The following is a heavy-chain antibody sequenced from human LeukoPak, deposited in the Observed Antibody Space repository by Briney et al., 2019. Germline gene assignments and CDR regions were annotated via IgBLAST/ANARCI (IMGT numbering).Heavy chain of an antibody. CDR3: ARDSDYGDGFDY. CDR2: INSDGSST. V-gene: IGHV3-74*01. Sequence: TGGSLRLSCAASGFTFSRYWMHWVRQAPGKGLVWVSRINSDGSSTTYADSVKGRFTISRDNSLNTVYLQMNSLRAEDTAVYYCARDSDYGDGFDYWGQGTLVTVSS. D-gene: IGHD4-17*01. CDR1: GFTFSRYW. J-gene: IGHJ4*02.